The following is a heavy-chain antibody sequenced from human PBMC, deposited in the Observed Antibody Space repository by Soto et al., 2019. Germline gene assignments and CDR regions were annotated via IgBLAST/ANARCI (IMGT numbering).Heavy chain of an antibody. J-gene: IGHJ4*02. V-gene: IGHV4-59*04. CDR3: ARQGELRFLEWLLAGYYADY. D-gene: IGHD3-3*01. CDR1: GGSIDNHY. Sequence: PSETLSLTCTVSGGSIDNHYWSWIRQPPGKGLEWIGYIYYSGSTYYNPSLKSRVTISVDTSKNQFSLKLSSVTAADTAVYYCARQGELRFLEWLLAGYYADYWGQGTLVTVSS. CDR2: IYYSGST.